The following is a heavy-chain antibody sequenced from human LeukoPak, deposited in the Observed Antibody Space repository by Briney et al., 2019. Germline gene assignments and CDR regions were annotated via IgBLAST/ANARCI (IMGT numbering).Heavy chain of an antibody. CDR2: IYNSGST. Sequence: SETLSLTCTVPGGSTSSYYWSWIRQPPGKELEWIGYIYNSGSTNYNPSLKSRVTISEDTSKNQFSLKLISVTAADTAVYYCARRGNWGFFDYWGQGTLVTVSS. V-gene: IGHV4-59*01. CDR1: GGSTSSYY. CDR3: ARRGNWGFFDY. J-gene: IGHJ4*02. D-gene: IGHD7-27*01.